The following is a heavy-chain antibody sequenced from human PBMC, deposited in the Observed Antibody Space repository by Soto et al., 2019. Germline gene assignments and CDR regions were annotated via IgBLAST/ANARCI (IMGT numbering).Heavy chain of an antibody. J-gene: IGHJ4*02. CDR2: IYYSGST. Sequence: QVQLQESGPGLVKPSQTLSLTCTVSGGSISSGGYYWSWIRQHPGKGLEWIGYIYYSGSTYYNPSPKSRVTRSVDTSKNQFSLKLRSVTAADTAVYYCARGVTLVRGVIHTPYFDYWGQGALVTVSS. V-gene: IGHV4-31*03. CDR1: GGSISSGGYY. CDR3: ARGVTLVRGVIHTPYFDY. D-gene: IGHD3-10*01.